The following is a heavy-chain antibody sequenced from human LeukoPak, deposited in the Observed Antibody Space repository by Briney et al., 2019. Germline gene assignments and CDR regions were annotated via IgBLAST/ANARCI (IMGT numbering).Heavy chain of an antibody. CDR1: GFTFSSYD. CDR2: IGTAGDT. Sequence: GGSLRLSCAASGFTFSSYDMHWVRQATGKGLEWVSAIGTAGDTYYPGSVKGRFTISRENAKNSLYLQMNSLRAGDTAVYYCAREALHGRGAFDIWGQGTMVTVSS. V-gene: IGHV3-13*01. CDR3: AREALHGRGAFDI. J-gene: IGHJ3*02.